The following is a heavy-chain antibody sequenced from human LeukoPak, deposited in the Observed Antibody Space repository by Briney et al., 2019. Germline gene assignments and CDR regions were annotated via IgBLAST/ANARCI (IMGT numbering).Heavy chain of an antibody. CDR1: GFPFSNYA. D-gene: IGHD5-12*01. V-gene: IGHV3-30-3*01. CDR3: ARDQGYGGYDYCDY. Sequence: PGRSLRLSCAASGFPFSNYAMHWVRQAPGKGLDWVAVISYDGSNKYYADSVRGRFTISRDNSKNTLYLQMNSLRAEDTAVYYCARDQGYGGYDYCDYWGLGTLVTVSS. J-gene: IGHJ4*02. CDR2: ISYDGSNK.